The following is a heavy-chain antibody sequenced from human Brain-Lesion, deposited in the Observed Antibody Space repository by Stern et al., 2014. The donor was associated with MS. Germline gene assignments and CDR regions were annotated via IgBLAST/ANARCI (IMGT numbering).Heavy chain of an antibody. CDR1: GYTLTEFS. V-gene: IGHV1-24*01. D-gene: IGHD1-26*01. CDR2: FDPADGDT. CDR3: ATLSPGAGGNYYRHFDY. J-gene: IGHJ4*02. Sequence: QVQLVQSGAEVKKPGASVKVSCKVSGYTLTEFSMPWVRQAPRRGLEWMGGFDPADGDTIYAPQFTVRVTMTEDQYTDTDYKVLSSLRSEDTAVYYCATLSPGAGGNYYRHFDYWGQGTLVTVSS.